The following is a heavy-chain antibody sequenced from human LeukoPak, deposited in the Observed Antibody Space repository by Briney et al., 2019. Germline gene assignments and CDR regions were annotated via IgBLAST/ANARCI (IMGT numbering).Heavy chain of an antibody. Sequence: SQTLSLTCAISGDSVSSNSAAWNWIRQSPSRGLEWLGRTYYRSKWYNDYAVSVKSRITINPDTSKNQFSLKMNSVTAPDTAVYYCASWPFYYGKSGYDYWGQGTLVTVSS. J-gene: IGHJ4*02. D-gene: IGHD3-22*01. CDR3: ASWPFYYGKSGYDY. V-gene: IGHV6-1*01. CDR1: GDSVSSNSAA. CDR2: TYYRSKWYN.